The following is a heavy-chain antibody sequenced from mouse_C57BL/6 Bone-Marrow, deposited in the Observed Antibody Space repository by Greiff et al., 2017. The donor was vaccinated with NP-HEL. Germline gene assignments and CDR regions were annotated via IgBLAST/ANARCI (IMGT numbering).Heavy chain of an antibody. CDR1: GYAFSSYW. Sequence: VQLQQSGAELVKPGASVKISCKASGYAFSSYWMNWVKQRPGKGLEWIGQIYPGDGDTNYNGKFKGKATLTADKSSSTAYMQLSSLTSEDSAVYCCARWDGYYTAMDYWGQGTSVTVSS. CDR3: ARWDGYYTAMDY. V-gene: IGHV1-80*01. D-gene: IGHD2-3*01. J-gene: IGHJ4*01. CDR2: IYPGDGDT.